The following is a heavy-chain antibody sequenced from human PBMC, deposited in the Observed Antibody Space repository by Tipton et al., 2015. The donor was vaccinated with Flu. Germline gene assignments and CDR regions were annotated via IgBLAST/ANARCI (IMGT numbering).Heavy chain of an antibody. CDR3: ARVSPYDFWSGYYMTSLKNYYYYMDV. Sequence: TLSLTCTVSGGSISSYYWSWIRQPPGKGLEWIGYIYYSGSTNYNPSLKSRVTISVDTSKNQFSLKLSSVTAADTAVYYCARVSPYDFWSGYYMTSLKNYYYYMDVWGKGTTVTVSS. D-gene: IGHD3-3*01. J-gene: IGHJ6*03. V-gene: IGHV4-59*01. CDR2: IYYSGST. CDR1: GGSISSYY.